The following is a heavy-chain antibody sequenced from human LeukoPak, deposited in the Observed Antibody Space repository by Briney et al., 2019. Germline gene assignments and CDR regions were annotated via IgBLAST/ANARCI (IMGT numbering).Heavy chain of an antibody. CDR3: ARSGYSYVASWFDP. CDR2: SYYSGST. Sequence: SETLSLTCTVSVGSISSYYWIWIRQPPGKGLEGIGYSYYSGSTNYNPSLKSRVTISVDTSKNQFSLKLSSVTAADTAVYYCARSGYSYVASWFDPWGQGTLVTVSS. J-gene: IGHJ5*02. CDR1: VGSISSYY. V-gene: IGHV4-59*01. D-gene: IGHD5-18*01.